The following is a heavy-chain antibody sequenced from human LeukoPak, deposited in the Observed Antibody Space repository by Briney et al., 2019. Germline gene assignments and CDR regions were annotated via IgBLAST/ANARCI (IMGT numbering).Heavy chain of an antibody. CDR3: ARDTGDYNAFDI. V-gene: IGHV3-48*01. CDR2: ISSSSSTI. Sequence: GGSLRLSCAASGFTFSSYSMNWVRQAPGKGLEWVSYISSSSSTIYYADSVKGRFTISGDNAKNSLYLQMNSLGAEDTAVYYCARDTGDYNAFDIWGQGTMVTVSS. CDR1: GFTFSSYS. J-gene: IGHJ3*02. D-gene: IGHD4-17*01.